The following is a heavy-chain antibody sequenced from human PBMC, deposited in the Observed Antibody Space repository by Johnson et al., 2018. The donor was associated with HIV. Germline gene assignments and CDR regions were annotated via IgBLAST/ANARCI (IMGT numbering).Heavy chain of an antibody. CDR2: IYSGGST. CDR1: GFTVGTKY. V-gene: IGHV3-66*01. J-gene: IGHJ3*02. Sequence: VQLVESGGGLVQPGGSLRLSCVASGFTVGTKYMSWIRQAPGKGLEWVSVIYSGGSTYYADSVKGRFTISRDNSKNTVYLQMNSLRGEDTAVYYCARERSGSYSGADAFDIWGQG. CDR3: ARERSGSYSGADAFDI. D-gene: IGHD1-26*01.